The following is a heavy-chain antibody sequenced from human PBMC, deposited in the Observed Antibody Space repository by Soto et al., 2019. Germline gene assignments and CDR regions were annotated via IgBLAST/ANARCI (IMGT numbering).Heavy chain of an antibody. CDR2: ISSSSSYI. CDR3: ARGESGYSYGFYG. D-gene: IGHD5-18*01. CDR1: GFTFSSYS. J-gene: IGHJ4*02. Sequence: LRLSCAASGFTFSSYSMNWVRQAPGKGLEWVSSISSSSSYIYYADSVKGRFTISRDNAKNSLYLQMNSLRAEDTAVYYCARGESGYSYGFYGWGQGTLVTVSS. V-gene: IGHV3-21*01.